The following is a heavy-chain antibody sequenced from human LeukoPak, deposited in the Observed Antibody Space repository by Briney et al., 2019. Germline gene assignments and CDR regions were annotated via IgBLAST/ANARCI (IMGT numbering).Heavy chain of an antibody. CDR2: IYYSGST. Sequence: SETLSLTCTVSGGSMNSYYWSWIRQSPGKGLEWIGYIYYSGSTNYNPSLKSRVTISVDTSKNQFSLKLSSVTAADTAVYYCARHVWLQPFDYWGQGTLVTVSS. D-gene: IGHD3-9*01. CDR3: ARHVWLQPFDY. V-gene: IGHV4-59*08. CDR1: GGSMNSYY. J-gene: IGHJ4*02.